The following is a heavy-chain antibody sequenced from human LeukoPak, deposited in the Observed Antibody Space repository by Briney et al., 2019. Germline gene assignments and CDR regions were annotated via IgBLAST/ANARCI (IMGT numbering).Heavy chain of an antibody. Sequence: GGSLRLSCAASGFTVSSNYMSWVRQAPGKGLEWVSVIYSGGSTYYADSAKGRFTISRDNSKNTLYLQMNSLRAEDTAVYYCARATVEMATITFDYWGQGTLVTVSS. D-gene: IGHD5-24*01. CDR1: GFTVSSNY. J-gene: IGHJ4*02. CDR3: ARATVEMATITFDY. V-gene: IGHV3-53*01. CDR2: IYSGGST.